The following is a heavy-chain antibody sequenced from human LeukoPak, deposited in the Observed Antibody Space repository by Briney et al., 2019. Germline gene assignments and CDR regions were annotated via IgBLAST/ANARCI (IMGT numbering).Heavy chain of an antibody. D-gene: IGHD1-26*01. CDR1: GGSISSDSHY. CDR2: IYYSGST. J-gene: IGHJ3*02. CDR3: ARHPRATSDAFDI. V-gene: IGHV4-39*01. Sequence: SETLSLTCTVSGGSISSDSHYWAWIRQPTGKGLEWIGSIYYSGSTYHNPSLKSRVTISVDTSKNQFSLKLSSVTAADTADCARHPRATSDAFDIWGQGTMVTVSS.